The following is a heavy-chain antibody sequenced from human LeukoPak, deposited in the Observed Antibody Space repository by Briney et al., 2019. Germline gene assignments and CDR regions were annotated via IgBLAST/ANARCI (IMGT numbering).Heavy chain of an antibody. Sequence: GGTLRLSCAASGFTFSSYGMSWVRQAPGKGLVWVSRINGDGSSTNYADSVKGRFTISRDNAKNTLYLQMNSLRAEDAAMYFCAGSLGYSYGSYHWGQGILVTVSS. CDR3: AGSLGYSYGSYH. CDR1: GFTFSSYG. V-gene: IGHV3-74*01. CDR2: INGDGSST. J-gene: IGHJ1*01. D-gene: IGHD5-18*01.